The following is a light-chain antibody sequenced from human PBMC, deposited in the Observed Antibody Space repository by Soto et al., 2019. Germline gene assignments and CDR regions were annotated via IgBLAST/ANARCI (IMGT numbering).Light chain of an antibody. CDR2: GAS. CDR1: QSGSSSY. V-gene: IGKV3-20*01. J-gene: IGKJ2*01. Sequence: EIVLTQSPGTLSLSPGERATLSCMASQSGSSSYLAWHQQKPGQAPRLLIYGASSRATCIPDRFSGSGSGTDFPLTISRLEPEDFAVYYCQQYGSSPPYTFGQGTKLEIK. CDR3: QQYGSSPPYT.